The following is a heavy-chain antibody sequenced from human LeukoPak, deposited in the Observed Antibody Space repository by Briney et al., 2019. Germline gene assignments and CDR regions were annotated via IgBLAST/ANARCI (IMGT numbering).Heavy chain of an antibody. CDR1: GFTFSSYA. CDR3: ARDRLAAAGTVSPFDY. D-gene: IGHD6-13*01. J-gene: IGHJ4*02. CDR2: ISYDGSNK. Sequence: GGSLRLSCAASGFTFSSYAMHWVRQAPGKGLEWVAVISYDGSNKYYADSVKGRFTISRDNSKNTLYLQMNSLRAEDTAVYYCARDRLAAAGTVSPFDYWGQGTLVTVSS. V-gene: IGHV3-30-3*01.